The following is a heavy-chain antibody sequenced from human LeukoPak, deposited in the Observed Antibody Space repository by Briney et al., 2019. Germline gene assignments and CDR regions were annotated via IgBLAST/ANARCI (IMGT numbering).Heavy chain of an antibody. CDR1: GDSINGYY. Sequence: ETLSLTCTVSGDSINGYYWSWIRQPPGKGLEWVSAISGNGGSTYYADSVKGRFTISRDNSKNTLFLQMNSLRAEDTAVYYYVKASPYGGTSYWGQGTLVTVSS. CDR3: VKASPYGGTSY. V-gene: IGHV3-23*01. J-gene: IGHJ4*02. CDR2: ISGNGGST. D-gene: IGHD4-23*01.